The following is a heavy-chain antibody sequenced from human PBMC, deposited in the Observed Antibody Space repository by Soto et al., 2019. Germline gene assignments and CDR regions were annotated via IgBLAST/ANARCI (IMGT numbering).Heavy chain of an antibody. CDR1: GGSISSGGYC. CDR3: ARHDGAVVTPDGC. J-gene: IGHJ4*02. Sequence: SSETLSLTCTVSGGSISSGGYCWDWIRQPPGKGLEWIGSIYYSETYFNPSLKSRLTISRDTSKNQFSLKLSSVTAADTAVYYCARHDGAVVTPDGCWGRGTLVTVSS. CDR2: IYYSET. V-gene: IGHV4-39*01. D-gene: IGHD2-21*02.